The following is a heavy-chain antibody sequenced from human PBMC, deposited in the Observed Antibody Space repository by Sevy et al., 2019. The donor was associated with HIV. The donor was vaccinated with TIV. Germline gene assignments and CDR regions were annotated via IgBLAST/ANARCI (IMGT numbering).Heavy chain of an antibody. J-gene: IGHJ6*02. V-gene: IGHV2-5*02. CDR1: GFSLSTAGVG. CDR2: IYWDEDK. Sequence: SGPTLVKPTQTLTLTCTFSGFSLSTAGVGVGWIRQPPGKALECLALIYWDEDKRYRSTLSSRHTINKDTSKNQEVLTMTNMDPVDTATYYCVHSRMRGNGMDVWGQGTTVTVSS. D-gene: IGHD2-8*01. CDR3: VHSRMRGNGMDV.